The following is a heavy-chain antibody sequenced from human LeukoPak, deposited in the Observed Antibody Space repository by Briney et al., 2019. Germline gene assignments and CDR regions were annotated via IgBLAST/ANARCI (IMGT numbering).Heavy chain of an antibody. J-gene: IGHJ6*03. D-gene: IGHD5-24*01. CDR1: GDSISYHY. CDR2: IYTSGST. Sequence: SETLSLTCTVSGDSISYHYWSWLRQPAGKGLEWIGRIYTSGSTNYNPSLKSRVTISVDTSKNQFSLKLSSVTAADTAVYYCARGKFEMATIYYYYYMDVWGKGTTVTVSS. V-gene: IGHV4-4*07. CDR3: ARGKFEMATIYYYYYMDV.